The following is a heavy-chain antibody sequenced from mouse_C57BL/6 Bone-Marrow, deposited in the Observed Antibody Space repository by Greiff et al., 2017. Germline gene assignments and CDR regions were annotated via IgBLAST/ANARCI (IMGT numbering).Heavy chain of an antibody. Sequence: VQLQQPRAELVKPGASVKMSCKASGYTFTSYWITWVKQRPGQGLEWIGDIYPGSGSTNYNEKFKSKATLTVDTSSSTAYMQLSSLTSEDSAVYYCARETLGYLPAYWGQGTLVTVSA. J-gene: IGHJ3*01. D-gene: IGHD5-1-1*01. CDR3: ARETLGYLPAY. V-gene: IGHV1-55*01. CDR1: GYTFTSYW. CDR2: IYPGSGST.